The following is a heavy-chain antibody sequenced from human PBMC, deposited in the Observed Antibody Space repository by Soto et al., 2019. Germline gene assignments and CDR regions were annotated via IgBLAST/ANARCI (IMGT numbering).Heavy chain of an antibody. D-gene: IGHD2-8*01. CDR1: GFTFSSYA. CDR3: AKVSMVYAIFGWFDP. CDR2: ISGSGGST. J-gene: IGHJ5*02. V-gene: IGHV3-23*01. Sequence: GGSLRLSCAASGFTFSSYAMSWVRQAPGKGLEWVSAISGSGGSTYYADSVKGRFTISRDNSKNTLYLQMNSLRAEDTVVWYCAKVSMVYAIFGWFDPWGQGTLVTVSS.